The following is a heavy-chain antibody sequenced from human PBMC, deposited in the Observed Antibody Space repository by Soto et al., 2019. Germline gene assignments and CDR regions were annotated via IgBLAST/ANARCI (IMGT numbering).Heavy chain of an antibody. CDR3: AKDLHSASYYSGHDD. CDR2: ISGSDGST. V-gene: IGHV3-23*01. J-gene: IGHJ4*02. Sequence: LRLSCAASGFTFSSYAMSWVRQAPGKGLEWVSAISGSDGSTYYGDSVKGRFTISRDNSKNTLYLQMNSLRAEYTAVYYCAKDLHSASYYSGHDDWGQGTLVTVSS. D-gene: IGHD1-26*01. CDR1: GFTFSSYA.